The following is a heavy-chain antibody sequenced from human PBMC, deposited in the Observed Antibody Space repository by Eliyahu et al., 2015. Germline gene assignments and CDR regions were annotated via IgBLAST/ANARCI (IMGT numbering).Heavy chain of an antibody. Sequence: EVQLVESGGGXVQPGRSLRLSCAASGFTFDDYAXPWVRQAPGKGLEWVSGISWNSGSIGYADSVKGRFTISRDNAKNSLYLQMNSLRAEDTALYYCAKGRSITILAAAASDAFDIWGQGTMVTVSS. J-gene: IGHJ3*02. CDR1: GFTFDDYA. D-gene: IGHD6-13*01. V-gene: IGHV3-9*01. CDR2: ISWNSGSI. CDR3: AKGRSITILAAAASDAFDI.